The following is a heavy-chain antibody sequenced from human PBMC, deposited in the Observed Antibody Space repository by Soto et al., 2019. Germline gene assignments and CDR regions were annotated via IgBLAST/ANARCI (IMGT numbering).Heavy chain of an antibody. CDR1: GFKFSVSS. CDR2: IRSKAKDYAT. V-gene: IGHV3-73*01. D-gene: IGHD1-26*01. Sequence: EVQLVESGGGLVQPGGSVKLSCAASGFKFSVSSMHWVRQASGKGLEWVGRIRSKAKDYATAYAESVKGRFAISRDDLKNTMYLQMSSLRTEDTAMYYCAIEGAGFGQWGQGTLVTVSS. CDR3: AIEGAGFGQ. J-gene: IGHJ4*02.